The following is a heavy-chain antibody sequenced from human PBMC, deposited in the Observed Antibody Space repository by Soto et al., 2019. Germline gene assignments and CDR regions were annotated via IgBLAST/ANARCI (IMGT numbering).Heavy chain of an antibody. D-gene: IGHD5-18*01. CDR1: GFIFSDYA. CDR2: IRGSGGST. CDR3: AKVRRDGYSSFDY. V-gene: IGHV3-23*01. Sequence: EVQLLESGGGLVQPGGSLRLSCAASGFIFSDYAMSWVRQAPGKGLEWVSAIRGSGGSTYYADSVKGRFTISRDISKNTLYLQIDSLRAEDTAVYYCAKVRRDGYSSFDYWGQGTLVTVSS. J-gene: IGHJ4*02.